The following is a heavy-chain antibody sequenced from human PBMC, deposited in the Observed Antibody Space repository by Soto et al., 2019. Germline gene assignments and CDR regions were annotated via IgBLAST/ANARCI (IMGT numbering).Heavy chain of an antibody. CDR2: INHSGRT. D-gene: IGHD6-19*01. V-gene: IGHV4-34*01. CDR1: GGSFSGYY. J-gene: IGHJ6*03. Sequence: QVQLQQWGAGLLKPSETLSLTCAVYGGSFSGYYWSWIRQPPGKGLEWIGEINHSGRTNYNPSLKSRVTISVDTSKNQCSLKLSSVTAADTAVYYCARGPAFDYSSGWDRYYYYYMDVWGKGTTVTVSS. CDR3: ARGPAFDYSSGWDRYYYYYMDV.